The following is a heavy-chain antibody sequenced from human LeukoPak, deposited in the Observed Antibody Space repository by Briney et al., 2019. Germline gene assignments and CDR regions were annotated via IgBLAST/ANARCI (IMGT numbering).Heavy chain of an antibody. D-gene: IGHD5-24*01. CDR1: GGSIRSYY. J-gene: IGHJ3*02. Sequence: SETLSLTCTVSGGSIRSYYWSWIRQPPGKGLEWIGYIDYSGDTNYNPSLKSRVTISVDTSKNQFSLKLSSVTAADTAVYYCARERRDGYNSGHAFDIWGQGTMVTVSS. CDR3: ARERRDGYNSGHAFDI. CDR2: IDYSGDT. V-gene: IGHV4-59*13.